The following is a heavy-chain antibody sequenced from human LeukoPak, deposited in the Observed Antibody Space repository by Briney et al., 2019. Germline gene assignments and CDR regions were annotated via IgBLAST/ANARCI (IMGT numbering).Heavy chain of an antibody. V-gene: IGHV3-9*01. J-gene: IGHJ4*02. CDR3: AKDRDYSSSGASVDY. CDR1: GSIFDDYA. D-gene: IGHD6-6*01. Sequence: GGSLRLSCAASGSIFDDYAMHWVRHAPGKGLEWVSGISWNSGSIGYADSVKGRFTISRDNAKNSLYLQMNSLRAEDTALYYCAKDRDYSSSGASVDYWGQGTLVTVSS. CDR2: ISWNSGSI.